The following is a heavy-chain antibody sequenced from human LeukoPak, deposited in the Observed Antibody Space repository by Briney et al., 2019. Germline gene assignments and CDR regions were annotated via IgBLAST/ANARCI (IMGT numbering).Heavy chain of an antibody. D-gene: IGHD2-2*01. Sequence: GGSLRLSCAASGFTFSSYGMHWVRQALGKGLEWVAFIRYDGSNKCYADSVKGRFTISRDNSKNTLYLQMNSLRAEDTAVYYCAKDHPVPAAQGGYFDYWGQGTLVTVSS. CDR3: AKDHPVPAAQGGYFDY. J-gene: IGHJ4*02. CDR2: IRYDGSNK. CDR1: GFTFSSYG. V-gene: IGHV3-30*02.